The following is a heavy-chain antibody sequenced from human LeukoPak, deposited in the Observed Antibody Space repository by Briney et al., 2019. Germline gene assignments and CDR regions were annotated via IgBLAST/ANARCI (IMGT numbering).Heavy chain of an antibody. CDR2: MNPNSGNT. CDR1: GYTFTSYD. Sequence: GASVKVSCKASGYTFTSYDINWVRQATGQGLEWMGLMNPNSGNTGYAQKFQGRVTITRNTSISTAYMELSSLRSEDTAVYYCARTRSTYYYDHGVAKWYYYMDVWGKGTTVTVSS. D-gene: IGHD3-22*01. J-gene: IGHJ6*03. V-gene: IGHV1-8*01. CDR3: ARTRSTYYYDHGVAKWYYYMDV.